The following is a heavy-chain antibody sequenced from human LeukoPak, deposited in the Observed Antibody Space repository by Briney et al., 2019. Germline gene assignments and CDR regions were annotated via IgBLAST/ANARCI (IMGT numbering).Heavy chain of an antibody. CDR2: IYYSGST. D-gene: IGHD5-24*01. V-gene: IGHV4-39*01. CDR3: ARGADSRWVQFEY. J-gene: IGHJ4*02. CDR1: GGSISSSSYY. Sequence: SETLSLTCTVSGGSISSSSYYWGWIRQPPGKGLEWIGSIYYSGSTYYNPSLKSRVTISVDTSKNQFSLKLSSVTAADTAVYYCARGADSRWVQFEYWGQGTLVTVSS.